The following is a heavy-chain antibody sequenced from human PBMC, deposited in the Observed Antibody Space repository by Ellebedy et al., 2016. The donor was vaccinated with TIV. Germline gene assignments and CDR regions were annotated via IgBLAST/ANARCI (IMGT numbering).Heavy chain of an antibody. V-gene: IGHV4-34*01. Sequence: MPGGSLRLSCAVYGGSFSGYYWSWIHQPPGKGLEWIGEINHSGSTNYNPSLKSRVTISVDTSKNQFSLKLSSVTAADTAVYYCARGQGVMIGWGQGTLVTVSS. D-gene: IGHD3-22*01. CDR2: INHSGST. J-gene: IGHJ4*02. CDR3: ARGQGVMIG. CDR1: GGSFSGYY.